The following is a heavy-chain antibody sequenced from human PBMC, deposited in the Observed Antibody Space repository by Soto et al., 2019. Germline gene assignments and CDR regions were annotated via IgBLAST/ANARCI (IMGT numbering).Heavy chain of an antibody. CDR3: ARFEQLVLH. V-gene: IGHV1-69*01. J-gene: IGHJ1*01. Sequence: QVQLVQSGAEVKKPGSSVKVSCKASGVTFSNFAISWVRQAPGQGLEWMGGFIPIFGTINYAQRFQGRLTISADESTSTAYMELRRLRSDDTAIYYGARFEQLVLHWGQGTLVTVSS. D-gene: IGHD6-13*01. CDR2: FIPIFGTI. CDR1: GVTFSNFA.